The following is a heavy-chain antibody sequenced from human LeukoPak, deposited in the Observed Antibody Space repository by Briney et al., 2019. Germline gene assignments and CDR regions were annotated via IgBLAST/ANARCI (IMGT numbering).Heavy chain of an antibody. V-gene: IGHV1-69*06. J-gene: IGHJ4*02. CDR1: GGTFSSYA. CDR3: AQWHYGDYYYFDY. D-gene: IGHD4-17*01. CDR2: IIPIFGTA. Sequence: GASVKVSCKASGGTFSSYAISWVGQAPGQGLEWRGGIIPIFGTANYAQKFQCRVTITADKSTSTAYMELSSLRSEDTAVYYCAQWHYGDYYYFDYWGQGTLVTVSS.